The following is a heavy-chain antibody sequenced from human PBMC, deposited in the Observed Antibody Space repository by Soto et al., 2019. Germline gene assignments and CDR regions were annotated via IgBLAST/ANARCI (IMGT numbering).Heavy chain of an antibody. Sequence: QVQLVQSGAEGKKPGASVQVSCKASGYTFTSYGIRWVRQAPGQGLEWMGWISAYNGNTTYAQKLQGRVTMTTDTATSTAFTELRSLRSDDTAVYYCARDQFDSYGPKGGLDYWGQGTMGTVSS. CDR3: ARDQFDSYGPKGGLDY. J-gene: IGHJ4*02. D-gene: IGHD5-18*01. V-gene: IGHV1-18*01. CDR2: ISAYNGNT. CDR1: GYTFTSYG.